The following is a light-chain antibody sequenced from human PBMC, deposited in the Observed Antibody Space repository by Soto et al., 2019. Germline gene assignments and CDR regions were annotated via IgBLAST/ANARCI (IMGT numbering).Light chain of an antibody. J-gene: IGLJ1*01. CDR3: SSYTSSSTDV. V-gene: IGLV2-14*01. CDR1: SSDVGGYNY. Sequence: QSALTQPASVSGSPGQSITISCTGTSSDVGGYNYVSWYQQHPGKAPKLMIYEVSNRPSGVSNRFSGSKSGNTASLTISGRPAEDEADYYCSSYTSSSTDVFGTGTKLTVL. CDR2: EVS.